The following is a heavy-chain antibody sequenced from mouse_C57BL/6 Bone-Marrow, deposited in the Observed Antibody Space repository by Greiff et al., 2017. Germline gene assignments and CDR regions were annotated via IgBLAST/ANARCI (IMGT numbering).Heavy chain of an antibody. V-gene: IGHV1-55*01. Sequence: QVQLQQPGAELVKPGASVKMSCKASGYTFTSYWITWVKQRPGQGLEWIGDIYPGSGSTNYNEKFKSKATLTVDTSSSTVYMRLSSLTSEDSAVYYCAREGDYYGSTYYAMDYWGQGTSVTVSS. J-gene: IGHJ4*01. D-gene: IGHD1-1*01. CDR1: GYTFTSYW. CDR2: IYPGSGST. CDR3: AREGDYYGSTYYAMDY.